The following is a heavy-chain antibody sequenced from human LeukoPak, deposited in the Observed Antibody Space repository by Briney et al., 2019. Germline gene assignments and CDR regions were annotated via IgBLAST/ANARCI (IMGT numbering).Heavy chain of an antibody. CDR3: ARTVAGLPHDAFDI. Sequence: GVSLRLSCAASGFTFSSYAMNWVRQAPGKGLEWVSFISISGSTIYYADSVKGRFTISRDNAKNSLYLQMNSLRAEDTAVYYCARTVAGLPHDAFDIWGQGTMVTVSS. D-gene: IGHD6-19*01. V-gene: IGHV3-48*03. J-gene: IGHJ3*02. CDR1: GFTFSSYA. CDR2: ISISGSTI.